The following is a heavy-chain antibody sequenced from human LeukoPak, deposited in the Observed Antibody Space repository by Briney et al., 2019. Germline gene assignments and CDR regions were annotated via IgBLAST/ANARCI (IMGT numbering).Heavy chain of an antibody. D-gene: IGHD2-2*01. J-gene: IGHJ4*02. Sequence: GGSLRLSCAASGFTFDEYIMHWVRQAPGKGLEWVSLISGDGYSTYYADSVKGRFTISRDNSKNSLYLQMDSLRTEDTALYYCTKDRYCTTTNCPLDYWGQGTLVTVSS. CDR3: TKDRYCTTTNCPLDY. V-gene: IGHV3-43*01. CDR1: GFTFDEYI. CDR2: ISGDGYST.